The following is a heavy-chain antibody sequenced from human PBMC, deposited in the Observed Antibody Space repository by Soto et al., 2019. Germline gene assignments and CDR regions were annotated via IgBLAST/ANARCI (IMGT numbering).Heavy chain of an antibody. Sequence: GGSLRLSCAASGFTFSSYAMSWVRQAPGKGLEWVSAISGSGGSTYYADSVKGRFTISRDNSKNTLYLQMNSLRAEDTAVYYCAKDESGGGYVSGAGSAGLAFNPWGQGTLVTVSS. CDR1: GFTFSSYA. J-gene: IGHJ5*02. V-gene: IGHV3-23*01. D-gene: IGHD5-12*01. CDR2: ISGSGGST. CDR3: AKDESGGGYVSGAGSAGLAFNP.